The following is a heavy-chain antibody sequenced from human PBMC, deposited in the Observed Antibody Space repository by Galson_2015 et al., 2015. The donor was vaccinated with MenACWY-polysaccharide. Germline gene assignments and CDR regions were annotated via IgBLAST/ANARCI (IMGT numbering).Heavy chain of an antibody. V-gene: IGHV3-23*01. J-gene: IGHJ6*02. CDR2: ISGRGDKT. Sequence: TPKPSCAASRFTFSSHAMSWVRQAPGKGLQWVTPISGRGDKTYYAASVQGRCTISRDNPKNTLYLQMNSLRAEDTAVYYCAKEDITVVTPYVDVWGQVTTVTVSS. CDR3: AKEDITVVTPYVDV. CDR1: RFTFSSHA. D-gene: IGHD4-23*01.